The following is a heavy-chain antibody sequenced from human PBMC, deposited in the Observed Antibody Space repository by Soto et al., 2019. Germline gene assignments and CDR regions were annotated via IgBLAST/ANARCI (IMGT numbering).Heavy chain of an antibody. J-gene: IGHJ4*02. Sequence: QVQLVESGGGVVQPGRSLRLSCAASGFTFSNYDMHWVRQAPGKGLEWVTVISYDGSNKYYADSVKGRFTIARDNSKNTLYLQMNTLRPEDTAVYYCAEDSGQLPAYLDYWGQGTLVTVSS. D-gene: IGHD2-2*01. V-gene: IGHV3-30*18. CDR3: AEDSGQLPAYLDY. CDR2: ISYDGSNK. CDR1: GFTFSNYD.